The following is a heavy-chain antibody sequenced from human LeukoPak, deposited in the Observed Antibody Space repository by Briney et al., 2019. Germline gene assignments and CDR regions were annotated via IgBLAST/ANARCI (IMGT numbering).Heavy chain of an antibody. V-gene: IGHV4-31*03. J-gene: IGHJ4*02. D-gene: IGHD2-21*02. CDR2: IYYSGST. Sequence: SETLSLTCTVSGGSISSGGYYWSWIRQHPGKGLEWIGYIYYSGSTYYNPSLKSRVTISVDTSKNQFSLKLSSVTAADTAVYYCARVTLYYFDYWGQGTLVTVSS. CDR3: ARVTLYYFDY. CDR1: GGSISSGGYY.